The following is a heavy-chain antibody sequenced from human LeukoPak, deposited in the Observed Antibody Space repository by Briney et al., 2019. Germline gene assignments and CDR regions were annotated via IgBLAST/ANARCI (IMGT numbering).Heavy chain of an antibody. J-gene: IGHJ4*02. D-gene: IGHD3-22*01. CDR3: ARGGYYYDSSGQPDY. Sequence: PGGSLRLSCAASGFTFSSYWMTWVRQAPGKGPEWVASIKQDGNDEYYVDSVKGRFTISRDNAKNSLYLQMNSLRAEDTAVYYCARGGYYYDSSGQPDYWGQGTLVTVSS. CDR1: GFTFSSYW. CDR2: IKQDGNDE. V-gene: IGHV3-7*01.